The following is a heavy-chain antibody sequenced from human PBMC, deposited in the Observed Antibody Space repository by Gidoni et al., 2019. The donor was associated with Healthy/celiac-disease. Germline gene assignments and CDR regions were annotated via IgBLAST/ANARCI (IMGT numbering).Heavy chain of an antibody. D-gene: IGHD2-2*01. Sequence: QVQLVQSGAEVKKPGSSVKVSCKASGGTFSSYAISWVRQAPGQGLEWMGGIIPIFGTANYAQKFQGRVTITADKSTSTAYMELSSLRSEDTAVYYCARDPWLYCSSTSCYRFAFDIWGQGTMVTVSS. V-gene: IGHV1-69*06. CDR1: GGTFSSYA. CDR2: IIPIFGTA. J-gene: IGHJ3*02. CDR3: ARDPWLYCSSTSCYRFAFDI.